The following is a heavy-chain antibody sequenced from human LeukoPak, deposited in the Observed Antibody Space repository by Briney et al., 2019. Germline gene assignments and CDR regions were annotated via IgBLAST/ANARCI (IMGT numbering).Heavy chain of an antibody. CDR3: TGGGDGTYSADY. V-gene: IGHV3-15*01. CDR1: GFTFSDIW. CDR2: SKSKAGGGTT. D-gene: IGHD1-26*01. J-gene: IGHJ4*02. Sequence: GSPRLSCSASGFTFSDIWMSWVRQAPGKGLEWVGRSKSKAGGGTTDIASPGQGSITIARDDSNNTLSLQMNSLEIEDTAVYYCTGGGDGTYSADYWGQGTLVTVSS.